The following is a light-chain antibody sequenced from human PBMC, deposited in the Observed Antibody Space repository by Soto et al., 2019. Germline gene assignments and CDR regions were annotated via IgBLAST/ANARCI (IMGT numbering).Light chain of an antibody. CDR1: TGAVTSNHH. Sequence: VVTQEPSLTVSPGGTVTLTCGSSTGAVTSNHHPYWFQQKAGQVPRTLIYDTSNKHSWTPARFSGSLLGDKAALTLSGAQPEDEAQYYCLLSYNAARVFGGGTKLTVL. V-gene: IGLV7-46*01. CDR3: LLSYNAARV. CDR2: DTS. J-gene: IGLJ2*01.